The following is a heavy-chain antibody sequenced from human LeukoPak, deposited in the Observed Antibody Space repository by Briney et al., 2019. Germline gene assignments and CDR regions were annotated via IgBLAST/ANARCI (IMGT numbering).Heavy chain of an antibody. D-gene: IGHD3-10*01. Sequence: GGSLRLSCAASGFTFSSYGMHWVRQAPGKGLEWVAVISYDGSNKYYADSVKGRFTISRDNSKNTLYLQMNSLRAEDTAVYYCAKDASYGSGSSQDYWGQGTLVTVSS. CDR2: ISYDGSNK. CDR1: GFTFSSYG. V-gene: IGHV3-30*18. CDR3: AKDASYGSGSSQDY. J-gene: IGHJ4*02.